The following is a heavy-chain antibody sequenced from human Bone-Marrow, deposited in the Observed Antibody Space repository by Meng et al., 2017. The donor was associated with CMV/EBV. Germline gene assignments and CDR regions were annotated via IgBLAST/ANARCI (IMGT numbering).Heavy chain of an antibody. CDR3: ARDFHCSSTSCYTREAFDI. CDR1: GYTFTSYG. J-gene: IGHJ3*02. V-gene: IGHV1-18*01. D-gene: IGHD2-2*02. Sequence: ASVKVYCKGSGYTFTSYGISWVRQAPGQGLEWMGWISAYNGNTNYAQKLQGRVTMTTDTSTSTAYMELRSLRSDDTAVYYCARDFHCSSTSCYTREAFDIWGQGTMVTVSS. CDR2: ISAYNGNT.